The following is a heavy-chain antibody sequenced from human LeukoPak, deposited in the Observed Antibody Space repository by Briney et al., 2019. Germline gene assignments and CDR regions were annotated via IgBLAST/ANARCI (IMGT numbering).Heavy chain of an antibody. J-gene: IGHJ4*02. V-gene: IGHV3-48*03. CDR3: ARFTFYLDTSRYFLFDY. D-gene: IGHD3-22*01. CDR2: IGSSGSSI. Sequence: LGGSLRLSCAASGFTFSSYEMNWVRQAPGKGLEWVSYIGSSGSSIYYADSVKGRFTISRDNAKNSLYLQMNSLRAEDTAVYYCARFTFYLDTSRYFLFDYWGQGALVTVSS. CDR1: GFTFSSYE.